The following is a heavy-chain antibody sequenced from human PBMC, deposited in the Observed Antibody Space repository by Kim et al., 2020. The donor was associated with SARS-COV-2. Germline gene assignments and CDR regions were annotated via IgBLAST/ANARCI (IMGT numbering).Heavy chain of an antibody. V-gene: IGHV5-51*01. CDR1: GYSFTSYW. J-gene: IGHJ6*02. CDR3: ARLYNWNDGALQQTFTRLPLYYYYGMDV. Sequence: GESLKISCKGSGYSFTSYWIGWVRQMPGKGLEWMGIIYPGDSDTRYSPSFQGQVTISADKSISTAYLQWSSLKASDTAMYYCARLYNWNDGALQQTFTRLPLYYYYGMDVWGQATTVTVSS. D-gene: IGHD1-1*01. CDR2: IYPGDSDT.